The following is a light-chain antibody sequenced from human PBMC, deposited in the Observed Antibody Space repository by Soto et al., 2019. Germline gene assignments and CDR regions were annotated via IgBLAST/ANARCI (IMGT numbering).Light chain of an antibody. CDR2: AAS. J-gene: IGKJ3*01. CDR1: QGISSY. CDR3: QQGGT. V-gene: IGKV1-9*01. Sequence: DIQLTQSPSFLAASVGDRVTITCRASQGISSYLAWYQQKPGKAPKLLIYAASTLQSGVPSRFSGSGSGTEFTLTMSSLQPEDFATYYCQQGGTFGPGTKVDI.